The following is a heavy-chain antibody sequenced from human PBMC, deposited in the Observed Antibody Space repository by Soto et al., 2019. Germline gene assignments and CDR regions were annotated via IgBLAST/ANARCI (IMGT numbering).Heavy chain of an antibody. D-gene: IGHD5-12*01. CDR1: GYTFTSYA. Sequence: ASVKVSCKASGYTFTSYAMHWVRQAPGQRLEWMGWINAGNGNTKYSQKFQGRVTITRDTSASTAYMELSSLRSEDTAVYYCARVHSGYDDAFDIWGQGTMVTVSS. J-gene: IGHJ3*02. CDR2: INAGNGNT. CDR3: ARVHSGYDDAFDI. V-gene: IGHV1-3*01.